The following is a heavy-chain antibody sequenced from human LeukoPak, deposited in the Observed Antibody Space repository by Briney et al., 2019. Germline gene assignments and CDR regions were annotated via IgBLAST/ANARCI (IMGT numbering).Heavy chain of an antibody. Sequence: SVKVSCKASGGTFSSYAISWVRQAPGQGLEWMGRIIPIFGTANYAQKFQGRVTMTRNTSISTAYMELSSLRSEDTAVYYCASTLGYCSGGSCSDYWGQGTLVTVS. D-gene: IGHD2-15*01. CDR1: GGTFSSYA. V-gene: IGHV1-69*05. CDR3: ASTLGYCSGGSCSDY. J-gene: IGHJ4*02. CDR2: IIPIFGTA.